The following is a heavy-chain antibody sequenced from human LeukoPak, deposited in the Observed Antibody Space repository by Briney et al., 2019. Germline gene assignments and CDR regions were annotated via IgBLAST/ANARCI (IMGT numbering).Heavy chain of an antibody. D-gene: IGHD2-15*01. CDR1: GYTFTSYG. J-gene: IGHJ6*03. CDR3: ARAGYCSGGSCFGGLYYYYYMDV. Sequence: ASVKVSCKASGYTFTSYGISWGRQAPGQGLEWMGWTSAYNGNTNYAQKLQGRVTMTTDTSTSTAYMELRSLRSDDTAVYYCARAGYCSGGSCFGGLYYYYYMDVWGKGTTVTVPS. CDR2: TSAYNGNT. V-gene: IGHV1-18*01.